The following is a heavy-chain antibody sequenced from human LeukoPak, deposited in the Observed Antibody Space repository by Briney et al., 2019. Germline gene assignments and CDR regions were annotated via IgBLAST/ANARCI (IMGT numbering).Heavy chain of an antibody. V-gene: IGHV3-21*01. CDR2: ITPRGDYI. D-gene: IGHD1-1*01. CDR3: VRHRTASDY. CDR1: GFTFSDYT. J-gene: IGHJ4*02. Sequence: GGSLRLSCAASGFTFSDYTMSWVRQAPGKGLEWVSSITPRGDYIYYADSLKGRFTISRDNAKNSLYLQMSSLRAEDTAVYYCVRHRTASDYWGRGALVTVSS.